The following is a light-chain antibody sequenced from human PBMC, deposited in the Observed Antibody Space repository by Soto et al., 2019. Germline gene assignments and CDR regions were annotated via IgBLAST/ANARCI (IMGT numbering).Light chain of an antibody. Sequence: EIVLTQSPATLSLSPGERATLSCRASQSVSAYLAWYQQKPGQAPRFLIYDASNRATGIPARVSGSGSGTDFPLTISSLAPEDSAVYYCQQRGSWPLTFVGGTKVEIK. V-gene: IGKV3-11*01. CDR2: DAS. J-gene: IGKJ4*01. CDR3: QQRGSWPLT. CDR1: QSVSAY.